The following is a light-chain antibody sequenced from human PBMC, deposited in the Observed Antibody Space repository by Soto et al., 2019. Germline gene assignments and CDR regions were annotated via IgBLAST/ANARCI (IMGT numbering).Light chain of an antibody. CDR2: GAS. Sequence: EIVLPQSPGTLSLAPGERATVSGRAKQNVNSDYLAWFQQKPGQAPRLLIYGASTRTTGIPDRFSGSGSGTDFTLTIGRLEPGDFAVYYCQQRSNWPPITFGQGTRLEIK. CDR3: QQRSNWPPIT. V-gene: IGKV3D-20*02. J-gene: IGKJ5*01. CDR1: QNVNSDY.